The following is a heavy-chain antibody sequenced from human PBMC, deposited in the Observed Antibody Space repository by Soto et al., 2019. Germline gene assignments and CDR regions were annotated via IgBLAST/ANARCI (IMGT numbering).Heavy chain of an antibody. D-gene: IGHD6-19*01. CDR2: ISYDGSNK. CDR3: ARDPGWLQREPYYYYGMDV. V-gene: IGHV3-30-3*01. CDR1: GFTFSSYA. J-gene: IGHJ6*02. Sequence: PGGSLRLSCAASGFTFSSYAMHWVRQAPGKGLEWVAVISYDGSNKYYADSVKGRFTISRDNSKNTLYLQMNSLRAEDTAVYYCARDPGWLQREPYYYYGMDVWGQGTTVTVSS.